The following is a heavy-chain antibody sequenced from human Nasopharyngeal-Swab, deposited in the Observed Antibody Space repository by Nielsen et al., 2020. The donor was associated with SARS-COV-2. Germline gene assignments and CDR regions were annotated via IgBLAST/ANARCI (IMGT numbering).Heavy chain of an antibody. D-gene: IGHD6-19*01. CDR2: VYYSGST. CDR1: GGSISSSSHY. Sequence: SETLSLTCTVSGGSISSSSHYWGWIRQPPGKGLEWIGSVYYSGSTYYNPSLKSRVTIYVDTSKNQFSLKMSSVTAADTAVYYCVRRSSGWYGTYNWFDTWGQGALVTVSS. CDR3: VRRSSGWYGTYNWFDT. V-gene: IGHV4-39*01. J-gene: IGHJ5*02.